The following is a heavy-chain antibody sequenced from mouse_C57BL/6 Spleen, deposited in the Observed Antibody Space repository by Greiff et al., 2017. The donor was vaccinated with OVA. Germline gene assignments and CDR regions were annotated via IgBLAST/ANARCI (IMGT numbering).Heavy chain of an antibody. CDR2: INYDGSST. D-gene: IGHD1-1*01. V-gene: IGHV5-16*01. Sequence: EVKLVESEGGLVQPGSSMKLSCTASGFTFSDYYMAWVRQVPEKGLEWVANINYDGSSTYYLDSLKSRFIISRDNAKNILYLQMSSLKSEDTATYYCARGGYYYAYAMDYWGQGTSVTVSS. CDR3: ARGGYYYAYAMDY. CDR1: GFTFSDYY. J-gene: IGHJ4*01.